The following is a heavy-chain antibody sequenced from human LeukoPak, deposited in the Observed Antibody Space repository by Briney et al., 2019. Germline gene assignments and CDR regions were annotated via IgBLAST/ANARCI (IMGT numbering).Heavy chain of an antibody. D-gene: IGHD4-23*01. V-gene: IGHV4-61*02. J-gene: IGHJ2*01. CDR3: ARDYGGNSRDWYFDL. CDR2: IYTSGST. Sequence: SETLSLTCTVSGGSISSGSYYWSWIRQPAGKGLEWIGRIYTSGSTNYNPSLKSRVTISVDTSKNQFSLKLSSVTAADTAVYYCARDYGGNSRDWYFDLWGRGTLVTVSS. CDR1: GGSISSGSYY.